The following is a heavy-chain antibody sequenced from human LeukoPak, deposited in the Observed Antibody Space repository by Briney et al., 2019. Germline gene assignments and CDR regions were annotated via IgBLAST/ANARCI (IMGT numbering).Heavy chain of an antibody. Sequence: SVKVSCTVSGGTFSRYAISWVRQACGQGFEGMGRITPIFGIANYAQKFQGRVTITADKSQSTAYMELSSLRSEDTAVYYCARDGSKSSGWPDYWGQGTLVTVSS. CDR2: ITPIFGIA. CDR3: ARDGSKSSGWPDY. V-gene: IGHV1-69*04. J-gene: IGHJ4*02. CDR1: GGTFSRYA. D-gene: IGHD6-19*01.